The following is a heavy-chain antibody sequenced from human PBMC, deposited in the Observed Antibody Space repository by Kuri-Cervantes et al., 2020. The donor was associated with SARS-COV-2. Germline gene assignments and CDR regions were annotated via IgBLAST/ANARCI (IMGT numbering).Heavy chain of an antibody. V-gene: IGHV4-38-2*02. Sequence: SETLSLTCTVSGYSISSGYYWGWIRQPPGKGLEWIGSIYHSGSTYYNPSLKSRVTISVDTSKNQFSLQLSSVTAADTAVYYCARGGAYDYVWGSYRLWMDVWGQGTTVTVSS. D-gene: IGHD3-16*02. CDR1: GYSISSGYY. CDR2: IYHSGST. CDR3: ARGGAYDYVWGSYRLWMDV. J-gene: IGHJ6*02.